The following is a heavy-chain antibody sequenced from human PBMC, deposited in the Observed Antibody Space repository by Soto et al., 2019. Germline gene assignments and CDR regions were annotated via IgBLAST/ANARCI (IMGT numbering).Heavy chain of an antibody. Sequence: QLQLQESGPGLVKPSETLSLTCTVSGGSISSSSYYWGWIRQPPGKGLEWIGSIYYSGSTYYNPSLKSRVTISVDTSKNQFSLKLSSVTAADTAVYYCARLLYSSGWARMESYYYGMDVWGQGTTVTVSS. CDR3: ARLLYSSGWARMESYYYGMDV. V-gene: IGHV4-39*01. CDR1: GGSISSSSYY. D-gene: IGHD6-19*01. J-gene: IGHJ6*02. CDR2: IYYSGST.